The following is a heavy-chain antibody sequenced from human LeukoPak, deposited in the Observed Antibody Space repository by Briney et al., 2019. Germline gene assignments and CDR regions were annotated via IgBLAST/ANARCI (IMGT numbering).Heavy chain of an antibody. V-gene: IGHV3-30*04. CDR1: GFTFSSYA. CDR3: ARGLRGYSYGPEGY. Sequence: SGGSLRLSCAASGFTFSSYAMHWVRQAPGKGLEWVAVISYDGSNKYYADSVKGRFTISRDNSKNTLYLQMNSLRAEDTAVYYCARGLRGYSYGPEGYWGQGTLVTVSS. J-gene: IGHJ4*02. CDR2: ISYDGSNK. D-gene: IGHD5-18*01.